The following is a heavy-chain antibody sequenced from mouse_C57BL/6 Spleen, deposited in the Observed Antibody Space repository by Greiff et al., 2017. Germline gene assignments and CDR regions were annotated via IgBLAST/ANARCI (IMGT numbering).Heavy chain of an antibody. V-gene: IGHV1-26*01. CDR3: ASISVNSNYEYYYAMDY. CDR1: GYTFTDYY. Sequence: EVQLQQSGPELVKPGASVKISCKASGYTFTDYYMNWVKQSHGKSLEWIGDINPNNGGTSYNQKFKGKATLTVDKSSSTAYMELRSLTSEDSAVYYCASISVNSNYEYYYAMDYWGQGTSVTVSS. CDR2: INPNNGGT. D-gene: IGHD2-5*01. J-gene: IGHJ4*01.